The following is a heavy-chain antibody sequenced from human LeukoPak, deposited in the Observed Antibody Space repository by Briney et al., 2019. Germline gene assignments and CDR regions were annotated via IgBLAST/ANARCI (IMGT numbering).Heavy chain of an antibody. CDR3: TWDYAGS. D-gene: IGHD4-17*01. Sequence: GGSLRLSCAASGFTFSSAWMSWVRQAPGKGLEWVGRIKSNGDGGTTDYAAPVGGRFAISRDDSKNSLYLQMNSLKTEDTAVYYCTWDYAGSWGQGTLVTVSS. V-gene: IGHV3-15*01. J-gene: IGHJ5*02. CDR2: IKSNGDGGTT. CDR1: GFTFSSAW.